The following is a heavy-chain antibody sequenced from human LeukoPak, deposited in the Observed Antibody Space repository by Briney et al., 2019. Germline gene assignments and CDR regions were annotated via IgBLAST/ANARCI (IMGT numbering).Heavy chain of an antibody. CDR2: IYHSGKT. J-gene: IGHJ6*02. Sequence: SQTLSLTCTVSGESISSGNYYRSWIRQPPGKGLEWIGYIYHSGKTYYNPSLKSRITMSVDTSRNQFSLKLSSVTAADTAVYYCARTHRTGYYYGMDVWGQGTTVTVSS. D-gene: IGHD3-9*01. CDR1: GESISSGNYY. CDR3: ARTHRTGYYYGMDV. V-gene: IGHV4-30-4*08.